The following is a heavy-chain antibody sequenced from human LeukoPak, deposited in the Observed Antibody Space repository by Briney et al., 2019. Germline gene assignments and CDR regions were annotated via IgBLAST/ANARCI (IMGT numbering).Heavy chain of an antibody. V-gene: IGHV4-31*03. CDR2: IYYSGST. D-gene: IGHD3-10*01. Sequence: PSQTLSLTCTVSDGSISNGGHYWSWIRQHPGKGLEWIGYIYYSGSTYYNPSLKSRVSISLDTSKNQFSLKLRSVTAADTAVYYCARGDTVVRGAIWLSAFDIWGQGTMVTVSS. CDR1: DGSISNGGHY. J-gene: IGHJ3*02. CDR3: ARGDTVVRGAIWLSAFDI.